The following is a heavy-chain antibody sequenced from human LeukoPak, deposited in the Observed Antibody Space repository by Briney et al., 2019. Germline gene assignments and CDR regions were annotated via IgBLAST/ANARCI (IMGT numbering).Heavy chain of an antibody. D-gene: IGHD4-17*01. V-gene: IGHV4-59*01. Sequence: SVTLSLTCTVSGGSISSYYWSWIRQPPGKGLEWIGYIYYSGSTNYNPSLKSRVTISVDTSKNQFSLKLSSVTAADTAVYYCARGGTTVTTYWGQGTLVTVSS. CDR1: GGSISSYY. CDR3: ARGGTTVTTY. J-gene: IGHJ4*02. CDR2: IYYSGST.